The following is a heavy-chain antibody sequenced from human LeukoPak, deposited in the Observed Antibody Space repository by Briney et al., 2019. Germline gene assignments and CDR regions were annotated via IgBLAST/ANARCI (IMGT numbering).Heavy chain of an antibody. J-gene: IGHJ4*02. Sequence: GGSLRLSCAASGFTFSSSAMSWVRQAPGKGLEWVSLISAGGGNTYYADSVKGRFTISRDNSKNTLYLQMNSLRAEDTAVYYCAKRSTVAGKVDYWGQGTLVTVSS. D-gene: IGHD6-19*01. CDR1: GFTFSSSA. CDR2: ISAGGGNT. CDR3: AKRSTVAGKVDY. V-gene: IGHV3-23*01.